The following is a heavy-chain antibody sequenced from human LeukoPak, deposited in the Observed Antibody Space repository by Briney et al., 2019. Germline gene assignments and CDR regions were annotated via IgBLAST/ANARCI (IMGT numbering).Heavy chain of an antibody. J-gene: IGHJ4*02. CDR3: ARVGADDYYDSSGYLYYSDY. Sequence: SVKVSCKASGGTFSSYAISWVRQAPGQGLEWMGGIIPIFGTANYAQKFQGRVTITADESTSTAYMELSSLRSEDTAVYYCARVGADDYYDSSGYLYYSDYWGQGTLVTVSS. CDR1: GGTFSSYA. CDR2: IIPIFGTA. V-gene: IGHV1-69*13. D-gene: IGHD3-22*01.